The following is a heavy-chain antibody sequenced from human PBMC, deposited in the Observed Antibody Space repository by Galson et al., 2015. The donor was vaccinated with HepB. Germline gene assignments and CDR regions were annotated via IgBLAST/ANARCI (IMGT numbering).Heavy chain of an antibody. CDR3: TTDRSTLRFLEWLWSGPDY. V-gene: IGHV3-15*01. CDR1: RFTFSNAW. CDR2: IKSNTYGGTT. J-gene: IGHJ4*02. D-gene: IGHD3-3*01. Sequence: SLRVSCAASRFTFSNAWMSWVRQAPGKGLEWVGRIKSNTYGGTTDYAAHVKGRFTISRDDSKNTLYLHMNSLKTEDTAVYYCTTDRSTLRFLEWLWSGPDYWGQGTLVTVSS.